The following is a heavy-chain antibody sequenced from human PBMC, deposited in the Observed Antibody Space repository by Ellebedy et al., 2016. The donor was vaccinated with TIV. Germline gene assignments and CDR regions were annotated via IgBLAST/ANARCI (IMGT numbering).Heavy chain of an antibody. CDR2: IIPILGIA. Sequence: ASVKVSCKASGGTFSSYAISWVRQAPGQGLEWMGRIIPILGIANYAQKFQGRVTITADKSTSTAYMELSSLRSEDTAVYYCAASPKSGYYVDYWGQGTLVTVSS. D-gene: IGHD3-3*01. CDR1: GGTFSSYA. V-gene: IGHV1-69*04. J-gene: IGHJ4*02. CDR3: AASPKSGYYVDY.